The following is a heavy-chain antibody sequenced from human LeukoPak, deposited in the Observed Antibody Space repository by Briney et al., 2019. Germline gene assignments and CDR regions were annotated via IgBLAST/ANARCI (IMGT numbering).Heavy chain of an antibody. J-gene: IGHJ4*02. CDR2: ISGSGGAT. CDR3: ARVASSEWLKGLYFDY. D-gene: IGHD6-19*01. CDR1: GFSFSTYS. Sequence: GGSLRLSCAASGFSFSTYSMTWVRQAPGKGLEWVSIISGSGGATYYADSVKGRFTISRDNSKNSLYLQMNSLRAEDTAVYYCARVASSEWLKGLYFDYWGQGTLVTVSS. V-gene: IGHV3-23*01.